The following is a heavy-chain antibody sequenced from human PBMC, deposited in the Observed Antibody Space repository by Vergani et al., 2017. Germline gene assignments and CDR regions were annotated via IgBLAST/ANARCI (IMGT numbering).Heavy chain of an antibody. J-gene: IGHJ4*02. V-gene: IGHV4-59*01. CDR3: VKTMTTYDGGDY. CDR1: GGSISSYY. Sequence: QVQLQESGPGLVKPSETLSLTCTVSGGSISSYYWSWIRQPPGKGLEWIGYIYYSGSTNYNPSLKSRVTISVDTSKNQFSLKLSSVTAADTAVYYCVKTMTTYDGGDYWGQGTLVTVSS. CDR2: IYYSGST. D-gene: IGHD4-17*01.